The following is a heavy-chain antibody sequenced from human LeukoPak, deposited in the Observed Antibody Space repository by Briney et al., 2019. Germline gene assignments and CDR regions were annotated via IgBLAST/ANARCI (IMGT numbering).Heavy chain of an antibody. CDR1: GFTFSSYG. J-gene: IGHJ4*02. D-gene: IGHD3-10*01. CDR2: IRYDGSNK. Sequence: GGSLRLSCAASGFTFSSYGMHWVRQAPGKGLEWVAFIRYDGSNKYYADSVKGRFTISRDNSKNTLYLQMNSLRAEDTAVYYCAKDGPHYYGSGSYVGGSFWGQGTLVTVSS. CDR3: AKDGPHYYGSGSYVGGSF. V-gene: IGHV3-30*02.